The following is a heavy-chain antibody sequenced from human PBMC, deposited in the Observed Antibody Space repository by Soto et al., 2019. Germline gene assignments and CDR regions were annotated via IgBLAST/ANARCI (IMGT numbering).Heavy chain of an antibody. J-gene: IGHJ4*02. V-gene: IGHV4-39*01. CDR2: IYYSGST. Sequence: PSETLSLTCTVSGGSISSSSYYWGWIRQPPGKGLEWIGSIYYSGSTYYNPSLKSRVTISVDTSKNQFSLKLSSVTAADTAVYYCARHRPTYDILTGYYSPIDYWGQGTLVTVSS. CDR3: ARHRPTYDILTGYYSPIDY. D-gene: IGHD3-9*01. CDR1: GGSISSSSYY.